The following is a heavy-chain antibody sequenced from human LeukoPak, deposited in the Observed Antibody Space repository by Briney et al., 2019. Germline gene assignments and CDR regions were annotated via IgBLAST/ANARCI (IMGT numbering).Heavy chain of an antibody. D-gene: IGHD2-2*01. V-gene: IGHV3-23*01. CDR1: GFTFSSFA. J-gene: IGHJ4*02. CDR3: VRGCSDTSYRFDY. CDR2: ISGSGGST. Sequence: GGSLRLSCEASGFTFSSFALSWVRQDPGKGLERVSSISGSGGSTSYADSVKGRFTISRDISTNALYLQMNSLRAEDTAIYYCVRGCSDTSYRFDYWGQGTLVTVSS.